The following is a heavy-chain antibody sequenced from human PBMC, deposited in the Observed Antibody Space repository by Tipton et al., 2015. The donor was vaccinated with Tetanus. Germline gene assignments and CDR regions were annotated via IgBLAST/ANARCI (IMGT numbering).Heavy chain of an antibody. J-gene: IGHJ4*02. Sequence: QLVQSGAEVKKPGASVKVSCKASGHTFTSFGINWVRQAPGQGLEWMGWINTDKGSTNYAQNLQGRVIMTTDTSTLTAYMELRSLRSDDTAVYYCARGGTMDYWGQGTLVTVSA. CDR3: ARGGTMDY. CDR1: GHTFTSFG. D-gene: IGHD1-1*01. V-gene: IGHV1-18*01. CDR2: INTDKGST.